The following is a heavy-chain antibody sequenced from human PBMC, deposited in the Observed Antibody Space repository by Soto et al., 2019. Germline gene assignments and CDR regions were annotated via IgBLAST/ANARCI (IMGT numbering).Heavy chain of an antibody. J-gene: IGHJ4*02. V-gene: IGHV4-39*01. CDR2: IYSSGNT. D-gene: IGHD3-22*01. CDR3: AGQSYESRGYNYTY. Sequence: QLLLQESGPGLVKPSETLSLTCTVSGGSSSSTSYYWDWIRQPPGKGREWIGSIYSSGNTYYNPSHTRRHTTSVNTSKSHSSLKLSSVTAAYTAVYYCAGQSYESRGYNYTYWGQGTLVTVSS. CDR1: GGSSSSTSYY.